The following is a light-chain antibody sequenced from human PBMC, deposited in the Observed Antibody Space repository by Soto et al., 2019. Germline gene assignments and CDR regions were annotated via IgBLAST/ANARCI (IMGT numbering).Light chain of an antibody. CDR3: LSFDSSLSVV. CDR1: SSNIGAGYD. CDR2: GNT. V-gene: IGLV1-40*01. Sequence: QAVVTQPPSVSGAPGHRVTISCTGSSSNIGAGYDVHWYQQLPGRAPKLLIYGNTNRPSGVPDRFSGSKSGTSASLAITGLQAEDADDYYCLSFDSSLSVVFGGGTKLTVL. J-gene: IGLJ2*01.